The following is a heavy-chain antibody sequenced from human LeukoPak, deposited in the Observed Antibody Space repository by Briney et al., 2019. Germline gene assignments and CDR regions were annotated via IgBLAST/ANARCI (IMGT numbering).Heavy chain of an antibody. J-gene: IGHJ4*02. D-gene: IGHD3-22*01. CDR1: RYTFTSYG. Sequence: ASVKVSCKASRYTFTSYGISCVRQAPGQGLGWMGWTSAYNGNTNYAQTLQGRVTMTTDTSTSTAYMELRSLRSDDTAVYYCARDRYYYDSSGYFGLDYWGQGTLVTVSS. CDR3: ARDRYYYDSSGYFGLDY. CDR2: TSAYNGNT. V-gene: IGHV1-18*01.